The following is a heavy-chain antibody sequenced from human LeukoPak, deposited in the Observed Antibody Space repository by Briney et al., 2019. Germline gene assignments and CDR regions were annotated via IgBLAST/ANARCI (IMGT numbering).Heavy chain of an antibody. V-gene: IGHV3-23*01. J-gene: IGHJ4*02. Sequence: GGSLRLSCEASGFTFSSYAMSWVRQAPGKGLEWVSAISGSGGSTYYADSVKGRFTISRDTFENTVYLQMNSLGAGDTAVYYCARGSSYYYHPPENWGPGTLVTVSS. CDR2: ISGSGGST. CDR3: ARGSSYYYHPPEN. D-gene: IGHD3-22*01. CDR1: GFTFSSYA.